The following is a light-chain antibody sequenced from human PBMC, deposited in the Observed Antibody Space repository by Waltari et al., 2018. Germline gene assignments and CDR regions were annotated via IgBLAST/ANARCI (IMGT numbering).Light chain of an antibody. CDR1: QSIRSY. J-gene: IGKJ4*01. CDR3: QQSYSTPLT. CDR2: AAS. Sequence: DIQMTQSPSSLSASVGDRVTITCRASQSIRSYLNWYQQKPGKAPKLLISAASSLQSGVPSTFSGSGSGTDFTLTISSLQPEDFATYYCQQSYSTPLTFGGGTKVEIK. V-gene: IGKV1-39*01.